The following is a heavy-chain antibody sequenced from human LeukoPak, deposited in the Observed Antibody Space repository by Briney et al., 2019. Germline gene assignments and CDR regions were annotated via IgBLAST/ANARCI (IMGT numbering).Heavy chain of an antibody. Sequence: GASVKVSCKASGYTFTSYGISWVRQAPGQGLEWMGWISAYNGNTNYAQKLQGRVTMTTDTSTSTAYMELRSLRSDDTAVYYCARGPADRMYYDFWSGPTSTTQDFDYWGQGTLVTVSS. V-gene: IGHV1-18*01. CDR2: ISAYNGNT. CDR3: ARGPADRMYYDFWSGPTSTTQDFDY. CDR1: GYTFTSYG. D-gene: IGHD3-3*01. J-gene: IGHJ4*02.